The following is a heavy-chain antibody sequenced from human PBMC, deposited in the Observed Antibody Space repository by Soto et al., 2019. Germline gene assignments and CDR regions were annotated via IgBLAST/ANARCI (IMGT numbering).Heavy chain of an antibody. D-gene: IGHD6-13*01. CDR1: RFTFSSYG. CDR3: AKERYSSSWYYYYGMDV. V-gene: IGHV3-30*18. J-gene: IGHJ6*02. CDR2: ISYDGSNK. Sequence: QVQLVESGGGVVQPGRSLRLSCAASRFTFSSYGMHWVRQAPGKGLEWVAVISYDGSNKYYADSVKGRFTISRDNSKNTLYLQMNSLRAEDTAVYYCAKERYSSSWYYYYGMDVWGQGTTVTVSS.